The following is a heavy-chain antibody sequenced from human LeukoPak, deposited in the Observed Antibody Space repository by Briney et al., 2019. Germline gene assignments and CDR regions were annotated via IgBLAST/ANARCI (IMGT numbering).Heavy chain of an antibody. Sequence: SETLSLTCAVYGGSFSGYYWSWIRQPPGKGLEWIGEINHSGSTNYNPSLKSRVTISVDTSKNQFSLKLSSVTAADTAVYYCARKGWNYGGFDYWGQGTLVTVSS. J-gene: IGHJ4*02. CDR3: ARKGWNYGGFDY. D-gene: IGHD1-7*01. CDR2: INHSGST. CDR1: GGSFSGYY. V-gene: IGHV4-34*01.